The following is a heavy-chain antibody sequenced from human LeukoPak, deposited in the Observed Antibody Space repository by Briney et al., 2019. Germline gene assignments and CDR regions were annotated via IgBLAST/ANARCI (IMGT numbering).Heavy chain of an antibody. CDR3: AREGQVVPAAAYYYYGMDV. CDR2: IIPIFGTA. Sequence: GSSVKVSCKASGGTFSSYAISWVRQAPGQGLEWMGGIIPIFGTANYAQKFQGSVTITADESTSTAYMELSSLRSEDTAVYYCAREGQVVPAAAYYYYGMDVWGQGTTVTVSS. J-gene: IGHJ6*02. V-gene: IGHV1-69*01. CDR1: GGTFSSYA. D-gene: IGHD2-2*01.